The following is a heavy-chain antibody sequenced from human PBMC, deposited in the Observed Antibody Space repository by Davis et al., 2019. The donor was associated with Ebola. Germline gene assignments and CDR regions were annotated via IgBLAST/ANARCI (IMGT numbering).Heavy chain of an antibody. CDR3: ARDRHDSSGYGF. V-gene: IGHV4-61*09. Sequence: SETLSLTCNVSGASISSSFFSWTWVRQPAGKGLEWIGHIYTNEVTKYNPALESRVTISLDSSKNQFSLTLTSVTAADTAVYYCARDRHDSSGYGFWGQGILVTVSS. D-gene: IGHD3-22*01. CDR1: GASISSSFFS. CDR2: IYTNEVT. J-gene: IGHJ4*02.